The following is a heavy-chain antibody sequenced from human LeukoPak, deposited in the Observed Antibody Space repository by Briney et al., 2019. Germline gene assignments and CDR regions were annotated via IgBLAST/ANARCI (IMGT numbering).Heavy chain of an antibody. CDR3: ARDRGLLWFGEFYAFDI. D-gene: IGHD3-10*01. CDR2: IYYSGST. J-gene: IGHJ3*02. CDR1: GGSISSSSYY. Sequence: SETLSLTCTVSGGSISSSSYYWGWIRQPPGKGLEWIGSIYYSGSTYYNPSLKSRVTISVDTSKNQFSLKLSSVTAADTAVYYCARDRGLLWFGEFYAFDIWGQGTMVTVSS. V-gene: IGHV4-39*07.